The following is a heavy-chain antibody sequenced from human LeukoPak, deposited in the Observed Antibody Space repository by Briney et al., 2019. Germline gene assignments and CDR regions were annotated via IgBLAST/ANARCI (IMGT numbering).Heavy chain of an antibody. CDR2: IIPIFGTA. J-gene: IGHJ6*02. CDR1: GGTFSSYA. CDR3: ATKGIAARPYYYYGMDV. Sequence: SVKVSCKASGGTFSSYAISWVRQAPGQGLEWMGGIIPIFGTANYAQKFQGRVTITADESTSTAYMELSSLRSEDTAVYYCATKGIAARPYYYYGMDVWGQGTTVTVSS. V-gene: IGHV1-69*13. D-gene: IGHD6-6*01.